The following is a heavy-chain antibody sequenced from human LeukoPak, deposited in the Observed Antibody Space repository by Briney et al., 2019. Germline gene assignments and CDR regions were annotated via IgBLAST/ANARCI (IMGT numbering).Heavy chain of an antibody. Sequence: PSEPLSLTCSVSGGSINSYFWSWIRQPPGKGLEWIGYIYYSGSTNYNPSLESRVTISVDTSKNQFSLKLSSVTASDTAVYYCARLPYSSGWYVYWGQGILVTLSS. CDR1: GGSINSYF. J-gene: IGHJ4*02. V-gene: IGHV4-59*01. CDR3: ARLPYSSGWYVY. CDR2: IYYSGST. D-gene: IGHD6-19*01.